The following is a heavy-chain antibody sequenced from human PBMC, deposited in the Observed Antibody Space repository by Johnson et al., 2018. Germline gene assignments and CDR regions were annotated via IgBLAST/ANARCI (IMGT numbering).Heavy chain of an antibody. J-gene: IGHJ3*02. D-gene: IGHD2-2*01. V-gene: IGHV3-66*01. CDR2: IYTDGST. CDR1: GFTVRNNY. CDR3: ARSISSAFDI. Sequence: VQLVQSGGGLVQPGGSLRLSCAASGFTVRNNYMNWVRQAPGEGLEWVSVIYTDGSTYSADSVKGRFTISRDSSKNTFYLQMNSLRAEDTAVYYCARSISSAFDIWGQGTMVTVSS.